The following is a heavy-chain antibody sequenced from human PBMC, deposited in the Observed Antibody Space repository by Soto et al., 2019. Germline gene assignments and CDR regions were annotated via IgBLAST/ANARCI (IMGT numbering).Heavy chain of an antibody. CDR1: GFTFSGYP. J-gene: IGHJ2*01. CDR2: ISSSSNYI. V-gene: IGHV3-21*01. D-gene: IGHD2-8*01. CDR3: ARRPNNGFWYFDL. Sequence: GGSLRLSWSASGFTFSGYPMNWVRQSPGKGLEWVSSISSSSNYIYYADSVKGRFTISRDNTKNSLHLQMNSLRAEDTAVYYCARRPNNGFWYFDLRGRGTLVTVSS.